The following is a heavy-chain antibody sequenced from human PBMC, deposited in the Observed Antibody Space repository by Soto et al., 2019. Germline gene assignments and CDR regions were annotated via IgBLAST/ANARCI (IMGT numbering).Heavy chain of an antibody. V-gene: IGHV1-46*01. CDR3: AREGDGYNQGPSVDFDY. CDR2: INPSGGST. CDR1: GYTFTTYY. J-gene: IGHJ4*02. Sequence: QVQLVQSGAEVKKPGASVKVSCKASGYTFTTYYMHWVRQAPGQGLVWMGVINPSGGSTSYAQKFQGRVTVTRDTYTSTLYMELSSLRSEDTAVYYCAREGDGYNQGPSVDFDYWGQGTLVTVSS. D-gene: IGHD5-12*01.